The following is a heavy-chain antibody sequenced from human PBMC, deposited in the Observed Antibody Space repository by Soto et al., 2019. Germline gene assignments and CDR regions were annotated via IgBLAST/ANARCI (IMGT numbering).Heavy chain of an antibody. D-gene: IGHD3-3*01. CDR3: ARHSTYDFWSGLDPNWFDP. CDR2: IYYSGST. V-gene: IGHV4-39*01. J-gene: IGHJ5*02. Sequence: SETLSLTCTVSGGSISSSSYYWGWIRQPPGKGLEWIGSIYYSGSTYYNPSLKSRVTISVDTSKNQFSLKLSSVTAADTAVYYCARHSTYDFWSGLDPNWFDPWGQGTLVTVSS. CDR1: GGSISSSSYY.